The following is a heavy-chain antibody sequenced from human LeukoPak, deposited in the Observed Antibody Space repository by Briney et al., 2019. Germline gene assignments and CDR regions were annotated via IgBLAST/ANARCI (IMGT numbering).Heavy chain of an antibody. CDR1: GYSFTSYW. Sequence: GESLKISCKGSGYSFTSYWISWVRQMPGKGLGWMGRIDPSDSYTNYSPSFQGHVTISADKSISTAYLQWSSLRASDTAMYYCARTLTTDIDYWGQGTLVTVSS. CDR2: IDPSDSYT. CDR3: ARTLTTDIDY. D-gene: IGHD4-11*01. V-gene: IGHV5-10-1*01. J-gene: IGHJ4*02.